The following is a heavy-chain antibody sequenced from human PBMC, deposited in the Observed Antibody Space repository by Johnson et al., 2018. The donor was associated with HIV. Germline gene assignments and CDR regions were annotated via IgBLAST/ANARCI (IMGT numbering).Heavy chain of an antibody. CDR3: AKGECSSTNCYWGIDDFDI. V-gene: IGHV3-20*04. J-gene: IGHJ3*02. CDR1: GFTFDDYG. D-gene: IGHD2-2*01. CDR2: INWNGGST. Sequence: VQLVQSGGGVVRPGGSLRLSCAASGFTFDDYGMSWVRQAPGKGLEWVSGINWNGGSTGYADSVKGRFTISRDNAKNSLYLQMNSLRVEETAVYYCAKGECSSTNCYWGIDDFDIWGQGTMVTVSS.